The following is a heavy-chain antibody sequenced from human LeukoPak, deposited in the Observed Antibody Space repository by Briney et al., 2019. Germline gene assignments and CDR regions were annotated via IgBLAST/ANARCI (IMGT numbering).Heavy chain of an antibody. CDR1: GFTFGSYW. CDR2: ISGNGVKT. Sequence: GGSLRLSCAASGFTFGSYWMSWVRQAPGKGLEWVSAISGNGVKTYYTDSVKGRFTFFRDNSKNTLYLQMNSLRADDTAVYYCAKDRAYSFDYWGQGTLVTVSS. CDR3: AKDRAYSFDY. J-gene: IGHJ4*02. D-gene: IGHD3-16*01. V-gene: IGHV3-23*01.